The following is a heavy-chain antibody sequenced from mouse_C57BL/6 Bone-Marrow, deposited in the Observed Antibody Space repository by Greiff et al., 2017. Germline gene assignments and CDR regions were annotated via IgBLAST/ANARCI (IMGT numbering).Heavy chain of an antibody. Sequence: VKLQESGPGLVQPSQCLSISCTVSGFSLTSYGVHWVRQSPGKGLEWLGEIWSGGSTDYNADFISRLSISKDNSKSQAFFKMNSLQADDTAIYYCARDGGRTSFDYGGRGTTLTVSS. CDR1: GFSLTSYG. V-gene: IGHV2-2*01. J-gene: IGHJ2*01. D-gene: IGHD2-3*01. CDR3: ARDGGRTSFDY. CDR2: IWSGGST.